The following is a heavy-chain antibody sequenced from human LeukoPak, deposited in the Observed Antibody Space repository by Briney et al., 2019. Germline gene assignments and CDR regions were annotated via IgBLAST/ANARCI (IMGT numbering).Heavy chain of an antibody. D-gene: IGHD3-10*01. Sequence: ASVKVSCKASGGTFSSYAFSWVRQAPGQGLEWRGVIITFFHTPYYAPKFQGRVTITADKATSTVYMEVSSLRSEDAAVYYCARVRGVGSDSFDYWGQGTLVTVSS. V-gene: IGHV1-69*06. J-gene: IGHJ4*02. CDR1: GGTFSSYA. CDR3: ARVRGVGSDSFDY. CDR2: IITFFHTP.